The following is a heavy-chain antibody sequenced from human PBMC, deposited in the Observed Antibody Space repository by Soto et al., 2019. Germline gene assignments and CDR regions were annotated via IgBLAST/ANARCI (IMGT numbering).Heavy chain of an antibody. CDR3: ARHKYHSSGPSAY. Sequence: GGSLRLSCAASGFTFSSYWMHWVRQAPGKGLVWVSRINSDGSSTSYADSVKGRFTISRDNAKNTLYLQMNSLRAEDTAVYYCARHKYHSSGPSAYWGQGTLVTVSS. CDR2: INSDGSST. J-gene: IGHJ4*02. V-gene: IGHV3-74*01. D-gene: IGHD3-22*01. CDR1: GFTFSSYW.